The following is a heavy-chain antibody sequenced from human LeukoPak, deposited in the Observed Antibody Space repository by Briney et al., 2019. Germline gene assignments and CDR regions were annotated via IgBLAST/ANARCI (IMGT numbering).Heavy chain of an antibody. CDR3: VKDPDPRYCSSTSCSPI. Sequence: GGSLRLSCAASGFTFSSYAMSWVRQAPGKGLEWVSAISGSGGSTYYADSVKGRFTISRDNSKNTLYLQMNSLRAEDTAVYYCVKDPDPRYCSSTSCSPIWGQGTMVTVSS. CDR2: ISGSGGST. J-gene: IGHJ3*02. CDR1: GFTFSSYA. V-gene: IGHV3-23*01. D-gene: IGHD2-2*01.